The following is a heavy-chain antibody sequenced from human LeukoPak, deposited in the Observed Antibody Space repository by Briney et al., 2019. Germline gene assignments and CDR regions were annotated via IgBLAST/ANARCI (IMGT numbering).Heavy chain of an antibody. V-gene: IGHV3-23*01. CDR3: AKHSSGYYYFDY. CDR2: ISSSGDNT. D-gene: IGHD3-22*01. J-gene: IGHJ4*02. Sequence: PGGSLRLSCAASGFTFRSYAMSWVRQAPGKGLEWVSDISSSGDNTYYADSVKGRFTISRDNSKNTLYLQMDSLRAEDTAIYYCAKHSSGYYYFDYWGQGTLVTVSS. CDR1: GFTFRSYA.